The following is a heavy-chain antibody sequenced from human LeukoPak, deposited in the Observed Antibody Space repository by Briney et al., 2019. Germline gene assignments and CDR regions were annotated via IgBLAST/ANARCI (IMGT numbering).Heavy chain of an antibody. CDR2: IYYSGST. D-gene: IGHD4-17*01. J-gene: IGHJ4*02. CDR1: GGSISSSSYY. Sequence: SETLSLTCTVSGGSISSSSYYWGWIRQPPGKGLEWIGSIYYSGSTYYNPSLKSRVTISVDTSKNQFSLKLCSVTAADTAVYYCARPATAMTVTTAFAYWGQGTLVTVSS. CDR3: ARPATAMTVTTAFAY. V-gene: IGHV4-39*01.